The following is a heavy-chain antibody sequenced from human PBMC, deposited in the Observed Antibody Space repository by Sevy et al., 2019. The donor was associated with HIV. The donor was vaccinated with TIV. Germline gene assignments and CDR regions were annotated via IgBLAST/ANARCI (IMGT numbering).Heavy chain of an antibody. D-gene: IGHD4-4*01. Sequence: SETLSLTCAVYGGSFSGYYWSWIRQPPGKGLEWIGEINHSGSTNYNPSLKSRVTISVDTSKNQFSLKLSSVTAADTAVYYCARGGPTVTTWHYYYGMDVWGQGTTVTVSS. CDR2: INHSGST. J-gene: IGHJ6*02. V-gene: IGHV4-34*01. CDR3: ARGGPTVTTWHYYYGMDV. CDR1: GGSFSGYY.